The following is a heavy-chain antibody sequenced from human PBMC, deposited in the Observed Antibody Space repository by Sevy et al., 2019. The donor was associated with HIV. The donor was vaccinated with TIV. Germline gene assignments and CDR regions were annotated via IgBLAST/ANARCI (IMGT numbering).Heavy chain of an antibody. J-gene: IGHJ6*03. CDR3: ARVSSSSWLHYYYYMDV. CDR2: INPNSGGT. Sequence: ASVKVSCKASGYTFTGYYMHWVRQAPGQGLEWMGWINPNSGGTNYAQKFQGRVTMTRDTSISTAYMELGRLRSDDTAVYYCARVSSSSWLHYYYYMDVWGKGTTVTVSS. CDR1: GYTFTGYY. D-gene: IGHD6-13*01. V-gene: IGHV1-2*02.